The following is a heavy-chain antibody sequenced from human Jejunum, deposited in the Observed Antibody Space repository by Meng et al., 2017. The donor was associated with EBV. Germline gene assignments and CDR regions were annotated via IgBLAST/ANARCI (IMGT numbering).Heavy chain of an antibody. CDR1: GGSVNSGNVY. J-gene: IGHJ4*02. V-gene: IGHV4-61*01. D-gene: IGHD5-12*01. CDR3: AGLRYSGYDRAFDY. CDR2: IYYSGST. Sequence: PLQEPGPGLVKPSEILSLTCTVAGGSVNSGNVYWSGIRQPPGKGLEWIGYIYYSGSTNYIPSLKSRVTISLDTSKNQFSLKLSSVTAADTAVYYCAGLRYSGYDRAFDYWGQGALVTVSS.